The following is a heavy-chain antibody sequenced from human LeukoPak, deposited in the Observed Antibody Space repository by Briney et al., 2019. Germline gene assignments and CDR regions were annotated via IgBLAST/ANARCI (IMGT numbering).Heavy chain of an antibody. V-gene: IGHV4-4*07. D-gene: IGHD3-22*01. J-gene: IGHJ4*02. CDR2: IHTSGST. Sequence: SETLSLTCTVSGGSISTFYWSWIRQPAGKALEWIGRIHTSGSTNYNPSLKSRVAMSVDTSKNQFSLKLRSVTAADTAVYYCASEYYYDTSGYYSLAYWGQGNLVTVSS. CDR3: ASEYYYDTSGYYSLAY. CDR1: GGSISTFY.